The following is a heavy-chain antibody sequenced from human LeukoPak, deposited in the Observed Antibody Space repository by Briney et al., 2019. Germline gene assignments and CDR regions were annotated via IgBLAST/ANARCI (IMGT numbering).Heavy chain of an antibody. CDR1: GFTFGSYG. CDR2: IWYDGSNK. V-gene: IGHV3-33*06. CDR3: AKSQAVVVAANLDY. J-gene: IGHJ4*02. Sequence: GGSLRLSCAASGFTFGSYGMHWVRQAPGKGLEWVAVIWYDGSNKYYADSVKGRFTISRDNSKNTLYLQMNSLRAEDAAVYYCAKSQAVVVAANLDYWGQGTLVTVSS. D-gene: IGHD2-15*01.